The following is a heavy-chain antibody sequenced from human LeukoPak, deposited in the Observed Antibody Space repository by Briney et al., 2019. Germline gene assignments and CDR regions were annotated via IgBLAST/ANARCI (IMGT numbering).Heavy chain of an antibody. CDR2: ISSSSSYI. J-gene: IGHJ5*02. V-gene: IGHV3-21*01. D-gene: IGHD1-20*01. Sequence: PGGSLRLSCGASASTLSTYAMSWVRQAPGKGLEWVSSISSSSSYIYYADSVKGRFTISRDNAKNSLYLQMNSLRAEDTAVYYCARDPLTYNWNDGFDPWGQGTLVTVSS. CDR3: ARDPLTYNWNDGFDP. CDR1: ASTLSTYA.